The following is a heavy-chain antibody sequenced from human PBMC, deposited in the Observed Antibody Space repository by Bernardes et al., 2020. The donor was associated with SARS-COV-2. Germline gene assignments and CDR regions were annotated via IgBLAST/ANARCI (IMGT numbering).Heavy chain of an antibody. CDR3: AKEEGYVLGLSYHYYGMDV. J-gene: IGHJ6*02. Sequence: GGSLRLSCAASGFTVSVYWMHWVRQAPGKGLVWVARVNSDGSRMTYADSVKGRFTISRDNAKNTLYLQMNSRRAEDTAVYYCAKEEGYVLGLSYHYYGMDVWGQGTTVTVSS. CDR2: VNSDGSRM. V-gene: IGHV3-74*03. D-gene: IGHD5-12*01. CDR1: GFTVSVYW.